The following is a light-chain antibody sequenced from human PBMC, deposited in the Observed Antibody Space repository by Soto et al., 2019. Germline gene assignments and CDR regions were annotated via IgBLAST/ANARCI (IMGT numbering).Light chain of an antibody. CDR1: SSDVGGYNY. CDR2: EVS. CDR3: SSYTSSSTLV. V-gene: IGLV2-14*01. Sequence: QSALTQPASVSGSPGQSITISCTGTSSDVGGYNYVSWYHQHPGKAPKLMIYEVSNRPSGVSNRFSGSKSGNTASLTISGIQAEDVAYYYYSSYTSSSTLVFGRGTKLTVL. J-gene: IGLJ2*01.